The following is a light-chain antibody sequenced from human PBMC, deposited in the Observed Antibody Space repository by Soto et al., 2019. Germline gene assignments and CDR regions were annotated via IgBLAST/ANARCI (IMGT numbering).Light chain of an antibody. CDR2: SDN. V-gene: IGLV1-44*01. CDR3: AAWDDSLNGYV. CDR1: SSNIGSNT. Sequence: QSVLTQPPSASGAPGQSVTISCSGSSSNIGSNTVYWFQQLPGTAPKLLIYSDNQRPSGVPDRFSGSKSGTSASLAISGLQSEDEADYYCAAWDDSLNGYVFGTGTKVTVL. J-gene: IGLJ1*01.